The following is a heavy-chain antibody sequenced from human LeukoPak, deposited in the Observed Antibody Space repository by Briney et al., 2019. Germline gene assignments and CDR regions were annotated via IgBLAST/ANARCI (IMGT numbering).Heavy chain of an antibody. V-gene: IGHV3-23*01. D-gene: IGHD5-24*01. CDR1: GFTFNSYA. CDR3: AKGVEMATISRAYYFDY. J-gene: IGHJ4*02. Sequence: PGGSLRLSCAASGFTFNSYAMSWVRQAPGKGLEWVSAISGSGGSTYYADSVKGRFTISRDNSKNTLYLQMNSLRAEDTTVYYCAKGVEMATISRAYYFDYWGQGTLVTVSS. CDR2: ISGSGGST.